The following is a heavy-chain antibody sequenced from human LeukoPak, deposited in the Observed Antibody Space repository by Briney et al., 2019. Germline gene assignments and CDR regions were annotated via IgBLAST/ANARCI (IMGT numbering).Heavy chain of an antibody. D-gene: IGHD1-26*01. V-gene: IGHV3-7*01. J-gene: IGHJ4*02. Sequence: GGSLRLSCAASGFTFSSFWMRWVRQAPGKGLELVANIKQDGSEKYYVDSVQGRFTICGDNAKNSLYLQMNSLRVEDTAVYYCARRIVGPSSGGDYWGQGTPVTVSS. CDR3: ARRIVGPSSGGDY. CDR2: IKQDGSEK. CDR1: GFTFSSFW.